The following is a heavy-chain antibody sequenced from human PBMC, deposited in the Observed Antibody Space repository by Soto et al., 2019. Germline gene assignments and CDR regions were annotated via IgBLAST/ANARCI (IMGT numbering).Heavy chain of an antibody. Sequence: EVQLVESGGGLVQPGGSLRLSCEASGFTFRNYDMHWVRQGTGKGLEWVSGISAAGDPDYADSVEGRFTISSENAQNSFFLQMNSLRVGDTAVYYCASTDRDFDGLDVWGQGTTVIVSS. CDR3: ASTDRDFDGLDV. V-gene: IGHV3-13*05. J-gene: IGHJ6*02. CDR1: GFTFRNYD. CDR2: ISAAGDP.